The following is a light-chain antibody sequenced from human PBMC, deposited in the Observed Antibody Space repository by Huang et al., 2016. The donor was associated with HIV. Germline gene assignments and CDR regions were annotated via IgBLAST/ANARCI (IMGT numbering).Light chain of an antibody. CDR1: QNIKTC. V-gene: IGKV1-39*01. CDR3: QESYSTPWT. J-gene: IGKJ1*01. Sequence: DIQMTQSPSSLSASVGERVTITCRTSQNIKTCLNWYQHKPGKAPDLLIYAASSLRSGVPSRFSASGSGTEFTFTISSLQSDDFATYYCQESYSTPWTFGQGTKVEIK. CDR2: AAS.